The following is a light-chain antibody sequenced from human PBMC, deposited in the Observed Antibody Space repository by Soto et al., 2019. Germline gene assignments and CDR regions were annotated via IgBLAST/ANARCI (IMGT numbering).Light chain of an antibody. J-gene: IGLJ1*01. V-gene: IGLV2-23*01. CDR2: EGS. CDR3: CSYAGSSTFYV. Sequence: HSVLTQPASVYGSPGQSITISCTGTSSDVGSYNLVSWYQQHPGKAPKLMIYEGSKRPSGVSNRFSGSKPGNTASLTISGLQAEDEADYYCCSYAGSSTFYVFGTGTKVTVL. CDR1: SSDVGSYNL.